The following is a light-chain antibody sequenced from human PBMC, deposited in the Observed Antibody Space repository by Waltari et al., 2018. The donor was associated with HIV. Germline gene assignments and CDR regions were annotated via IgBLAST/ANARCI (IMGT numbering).Light chain of an antibody. Sequence: DIQMTQSPSSLSASVGDRVTITSRASQRISSYLNWYQQKPGKAPKLLIYAASSLQSGVPSRFSCSGSGTDFTLTISSLQPEDFATYYCQQSYSTPRTFGQGTKLEIK. J-gene: IGKJ2*01. CDR2: AAS. V-gene: IGKV1-39*01. CDR1: QRISSY. CDR3: QQSYSTPRT.